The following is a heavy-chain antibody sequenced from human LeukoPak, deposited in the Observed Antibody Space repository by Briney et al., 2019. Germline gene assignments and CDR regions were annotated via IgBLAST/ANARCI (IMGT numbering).Heavy chain of an antibody. J-gene: IGHJ4*02. CDR3: ARLYSSSFPLY. V-gene: IGHV4-59*08. Sequence: PSDTLSLTCTVSGGSISSYYWSWLRQPTGKALECIGYIYYSGSTNYNPSLKSRVTISVDTSKNQFSLKLSSVTAADTAVYYCARLYSSSFPLYWGQGTLVTVSS. D-gene: IGHD6-6*01. CDR1: GGSISSYY. CDR2: IYYSGST.